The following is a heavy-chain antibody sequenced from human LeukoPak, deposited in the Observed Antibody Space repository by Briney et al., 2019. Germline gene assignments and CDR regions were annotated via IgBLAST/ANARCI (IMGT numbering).Heavy chain of an antibody. CDR3: ARVTVAGPPDFDY. J-gene: IGHJ4*02. CDR1: GYTFTGYY. D-gene: IGHD6-19*01. Sequence: ASVKVSCKASGYTFTGYYMHWVRQAPGQGLEWMGWINPNSGGTNYAQKFQGRVTMTRDTSISTAYMKLSRLRSDDTAVYYCARVTVAGPPDFDYWGQGTLVTVSS. CDR2: INPNSGGT. V-gene: IGHV1-2*02.